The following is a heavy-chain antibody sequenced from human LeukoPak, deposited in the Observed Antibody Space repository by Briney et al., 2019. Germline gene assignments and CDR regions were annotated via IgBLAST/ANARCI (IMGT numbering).Heavy chain of an antibody. J-gene: IGHJ1*01. Sequence: GGSLRLSCAASGFTFSDYGMQWVRQAPGKRLEWVAVISYDGTTTFYADSVKGRFTVSRDNSKNTLDLQMDSLRAEDTAVYFCAKEPNAYSSGWYFQDWGQGTLVTVSS. CDR2: ISYDGTTT. V-gene: IGHV3-30*18. CDR3: AKEPNAYSSGWYFQD. D-gene: IGHD6-25*01. CDR1: GFTFSDYG.